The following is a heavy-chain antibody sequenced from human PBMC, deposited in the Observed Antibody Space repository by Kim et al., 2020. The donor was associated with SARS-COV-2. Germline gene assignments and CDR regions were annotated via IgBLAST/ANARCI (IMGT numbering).Heavy chain of an antibody. Sequence: GGSLRLSCAASGFTFGDYAMHWVRQAPGKGLEWVSGINWHSGSVGYGDSVRGRFTISRDNAKNSLWLQMNSLRAEDTALYYCVKERASGRDPLGGGMDVWSQGTTVTVSS. J-gene: IGHJ6*02. V-gene: IGHV3-9*01. CDR3: VKERASGRDPLGGGMDV. CDR1: GFTFGDYA. CDR2: INWHSGSV. D-gene: IGHD1-26*01.